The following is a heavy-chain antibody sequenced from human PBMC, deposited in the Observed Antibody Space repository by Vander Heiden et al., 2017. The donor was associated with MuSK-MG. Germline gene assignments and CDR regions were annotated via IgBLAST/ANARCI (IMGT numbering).Heavy chain of an antibody. CDR1: GFTFGSYS. V-gene: IGHV3-21*03. CDR2: ISDSSSYI. J-gene: IGHJ3*02. D-gene: IGHD3-22*01. CDR3: ARGESSGYYDAFDI. Sequence: EVQLVESGGGLVKPGGSLRLSCAASGFTFGSYSMNLGRQAPGKGLEWVSSISDSSSYIYYADSVKGRFTISRDNAKNSLYLQMNSLRAEDTAVYYCARGESSGYYDAFDIWGQGTMVTVSS.